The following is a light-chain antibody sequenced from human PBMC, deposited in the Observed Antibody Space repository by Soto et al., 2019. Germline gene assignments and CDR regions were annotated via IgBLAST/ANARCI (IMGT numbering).Light chain of an antibody. J-gene: IGKJ1*01. Sequence: LVRTQPPAALSWSRVERAGLSSRASQSVSILLAWYQQKPGQAPRLLIHGATTRATGIPARFSGSVSGTEFVLTISSLQSEDFAVYYCQQYNHWPRTLGQGTKVDIK. CDR2: GAT. CDR3: QQYNHWPRT. V-gene: IGKV3-15*01. CDR1: QSVSIL.